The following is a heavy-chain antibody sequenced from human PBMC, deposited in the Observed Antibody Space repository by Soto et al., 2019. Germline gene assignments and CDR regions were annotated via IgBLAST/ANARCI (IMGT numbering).Heavy chain of an antibody. D-gene: IGHD5-12*01. Sequence: QVQLVQSGAEVKKPGASVKVSCKSSGYTFTSYYMHWVRQAPGQGLELMGIIHPSGGSTSYAQKFQCTGTMSRDTSTSTVYRERSSLRSEDPAVYYCARDTDGYNPTEDYWGQGTLVTVFS. V-gene: IGHV1-46*01. CDR3: ARDTDGYNPTEDY. CDR2: IHPSGGST. CDR1: GYTFTSYY. J-gene: IGHJ4*02.